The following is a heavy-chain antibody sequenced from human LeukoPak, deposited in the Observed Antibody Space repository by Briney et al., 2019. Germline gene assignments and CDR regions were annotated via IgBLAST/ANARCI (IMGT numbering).Heavy chain of an antibody. CDR3: ARDDDSSPNHY. J-gene: IGHJ4*02. CDR1: GYTFTGYY. CDR2: INPNSGGT. D-gene: IGHD6-13*01. Sequence: ASVTVSCKASGYTFTGYYIHWVRQPPGQGRAWVGWINPNSGGTNYVQKFQGRLTMTRDTSISTAYMELSRLRSDDTAVYYCARDDDSSPNHYWGQGTLVTVSS. V-gene: IGHV1-2*02.